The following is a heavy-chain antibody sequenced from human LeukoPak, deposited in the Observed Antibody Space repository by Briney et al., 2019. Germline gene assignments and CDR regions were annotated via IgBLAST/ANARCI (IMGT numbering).Heavy chain of an antibody. J-gene: IGHJ4*02. CDR1: GYSISSGYY. V-gene: IGHV4-38-2*02. Sequence: SETLSLTCTVSGYSISSGYYWGWIRQPPGKGLEWIGSIYHSGSTYYNPSLKSRVTISVDTSKNQFSLKLSSVTAAETAVYYCARVQRVARVDYWGQGTLVTVSS. CDR3: ARVQRVARVDY. CDR2: IYHSGST. D-gene: IGHD5-12*01.